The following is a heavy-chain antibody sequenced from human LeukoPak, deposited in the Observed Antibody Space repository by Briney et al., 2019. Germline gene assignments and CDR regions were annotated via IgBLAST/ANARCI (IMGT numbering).Heavy chain of an antibody. V-gene: IGHV3-21*01. Sequence: GGSLRLSCAASGFTFSSYSMNWVRQAPGKGLEWVSSISSSSSYIYYADSVKGRFTISRDNAKNSLYLQMNGLRAEDTAVYYCARDRGVPRPGDYWGQGTLVTVSS. D-gene: IGHD2-2*01. CDR1: GFTFSSYS. CDR3: ARDRGVPRPGDY. J-gene: IGHJ4*02. CDR2: ISSSSSYI.